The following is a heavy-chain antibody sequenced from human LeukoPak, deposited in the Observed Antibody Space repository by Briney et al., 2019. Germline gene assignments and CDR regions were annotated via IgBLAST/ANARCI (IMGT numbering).Heavy chain of an antibody. CDR1: GYSFTTYW. CDR2: IYPGDSNT. Sequence: NTGESLKISCKGSGYSFTTYWIGWVRQMPGKGLEWMGIIYPGDSNTRYSPSFQGQVTISADRSISTAYLQWSSLKASDTAKYYCARLDSSGYYASVDNDAFDFWGQGTMVTVSS. D-gene: IGHD6-19*01. J-gene: IGHJ3*01. CDR3: ARLDSSGYYASVDNDAFDF. V-gene: IGHV5-51*01.